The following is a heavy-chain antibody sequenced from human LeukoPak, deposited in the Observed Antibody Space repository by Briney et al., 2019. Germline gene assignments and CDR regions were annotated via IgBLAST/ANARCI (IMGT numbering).Heavy chain of an antibody. CDR1: GYTFTDYY. Sequence: PGESLQISCKGSGYTFTDYYMDWVQQAPGKGREWMGLVDPEDGETIYAEKFQGRVTITADTSTDTGSRELSSLRSEATAVYYCATDLKRSNYDFWSGYYKLKRHMDVWGKGTTVTVSS. CDR3: ATDLKRSNYDFWSGYYKLKRHMDV. V-gene: IGHV1-69-2*01. J-gene: IGHJ6*03. CDR2: VDPEDGET. D-gene: IGHD3-3*01.